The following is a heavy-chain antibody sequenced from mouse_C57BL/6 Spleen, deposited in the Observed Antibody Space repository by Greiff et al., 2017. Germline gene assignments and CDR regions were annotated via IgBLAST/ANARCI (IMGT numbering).Heavy chain of an antibody. J-gene: IGHJ2*01. CDR1: GYTFTSYW. CDR3: ARRDYDVGYYVDY. D-gene: IGHD2-4*01. Sequence: VQLQQPGAELVMPGASVKLSCKASGYTFTSYWMHWVKQRPGQGLEWIGEIDPSDSYTNYNQKFKGKSTLTVDKSSSTAYMQLSSLTSEDSAVYYCARRDYDVGYYVDYWGQGTTLTVSS. V-gene: IGHV1-69*01. CDR2: IDPSDSYT.